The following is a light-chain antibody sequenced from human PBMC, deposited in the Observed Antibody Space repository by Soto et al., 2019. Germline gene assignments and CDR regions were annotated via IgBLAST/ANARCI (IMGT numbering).Light chain of an antibody. J-gene: IGKJ1*01. CDR1: QSISSNY. CDR2: DAS. CDR3: QQCGDSPT. Sequence: VLTQSPGTLSLSPGERATLSCRASQSISSNYVAWYQQKPGQAPRLLIYDASSRATGIPNRFSGSGSGTDFTLTISRLEPEDFAVFYCQQCGDSPTFGQGTKVDIK. V-gene: IGKV3-20*01.